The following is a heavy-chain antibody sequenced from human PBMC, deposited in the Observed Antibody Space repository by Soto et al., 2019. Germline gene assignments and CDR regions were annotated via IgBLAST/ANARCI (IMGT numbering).Heavy chain of an antibody. V-gene: IGHV3-30*18. J-gene: IGHJ4*02. CDR1: GFTFSSYG. CDR3: AKGSGYQLLLD. D-gene: IGHD2-2*01. CDR2: ISYDGSNK. Sequence: QVQLVESGGGVVQPGRSLRLSCAASGFTFSSYGMHWVRQAPGKGLEWVAVISYDGSNKYYADSVKGRFTISRDNSKNTLYLQMNSLRAEDTAVYYCAKGSGYQLLLDWGQGTLVTVSS.